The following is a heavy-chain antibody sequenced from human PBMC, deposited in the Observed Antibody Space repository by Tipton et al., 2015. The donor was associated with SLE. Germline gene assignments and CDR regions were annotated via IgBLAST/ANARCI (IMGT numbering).Heavy chain of an antibody. CDR2: IYYSGST. CDR1: GGSISSSSYY. CDR3: ADGYPSAY. D-gene: IGHD5-24*01. J-gene: IGHJ4*02. V-gene: IGHV4-39*07. Sequence: TLSLTCTVSGGSISSSSYYWGWIRQPPGKGLEWIGSIYYSGSTYYNPSLKSRVTISVDTSKNQFSLKLSSVTAADTAVYYCADGYPSAYWGQGTLVTVSS.